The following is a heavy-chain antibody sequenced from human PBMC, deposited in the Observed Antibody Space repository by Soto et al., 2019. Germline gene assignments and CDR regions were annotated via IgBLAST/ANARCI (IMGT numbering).Heavy chain of an antibody. V-gene: IGHV3-23*01. J-gene: IGHJ4*02. CDR3: AKDAVPGDGVWLMDH. Sequence: EVQLLESGGGLVQPGGSLRLSCAASGFTFASYAMTWVRQAPGKGLESVAGLYGNSGGIQYSDSVKGRFTISRDNSKNIVYLQMNRLRVEDTAVYFCAKDAVPGDGVWLMDHWGQGTLVTVSS. CDR2: LYGNSGGI. CDR1: GFTFASYA. D-gene: IGHD4-17*01.